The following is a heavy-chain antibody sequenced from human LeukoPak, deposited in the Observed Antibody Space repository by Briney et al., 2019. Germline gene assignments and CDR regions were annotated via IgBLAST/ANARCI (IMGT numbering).Heavy chain of an antibody. V-gene: IGHV1-2*02. CDR2: INPNSGGT. CDR3: ARAFYDFWSGYPVDY. D-gene: IGHD3-3*01. CDR1: GYTFTGYY. J-gene: IGHJ4*02. Sequence: ASVKVSCKASGYTFTGYYMHWVRQAPGQGLEWMGWINPNSGGTNYAQKFQGRVTMTRDTSISTAYMELSRLRSDDTAVYYCARAFYDFWSGYPVDYWGQGTLVTVSS.